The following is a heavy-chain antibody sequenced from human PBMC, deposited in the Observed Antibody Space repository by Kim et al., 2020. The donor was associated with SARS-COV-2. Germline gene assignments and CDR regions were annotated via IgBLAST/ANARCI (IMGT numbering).Heavy chain of an antibody. V-gene: IGHV3-23*01. Sequence: GGSLRLSCAASGFTFSSYAMSWVRQAPGKGLEWVSAISGSGGSTYYADSVKGRFTISRDNSKNTLYLQMNSLRAEDTAVYYCAKDPRYYDILTGYYDPTDYWGQGTLVTVSS. J-gene: IGHJ4*02. CDR1: GFTFSSYA. D-gene: IGHD3-9*01. CDR2: ISGSGGST. CDR3: AKDPRYYDILTGYYDPTDY.